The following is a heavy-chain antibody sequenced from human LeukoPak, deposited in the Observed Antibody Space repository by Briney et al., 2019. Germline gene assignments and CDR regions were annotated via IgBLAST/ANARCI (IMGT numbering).Heavy chain of an antibody. V-gene: IGHV3-53*01. CDR2: IYSGGST. Sequence: PGGSLRLSCAASGFTASSNYMSWVRLAPGKGLEWVSVIYSGGSTCYADSVKGRFTISRGNSKNTLYLQMNSLRAEDTAVYYCAKYGSGTGSNYWGQGTLVTVSS. CDR1: GFTASSNY. CDR3: AKYGSGTGSNY. J-gene: IGHJ4*02. D-gene: IGHD3-10*01.